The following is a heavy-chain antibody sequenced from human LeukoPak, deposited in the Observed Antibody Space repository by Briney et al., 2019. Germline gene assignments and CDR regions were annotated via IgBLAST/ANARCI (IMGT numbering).Heavy chain of an antibody. CDR1: GYSFTSYW. J-gene: IGHJ2*01. V-gene: IGHV5-51*01. CDR2: IYPGDSDT. CDR3: ARQVAVAGTLWYFDL. Sequence: GESLKISCKGSGYSFTSYWIGWVRQMPGKGLEWMWIIYPGDSDTRYSPSFQGQVTISADKSTSTAYLQWSSLKASDTAMYYCARQVAVAGTLWYFDLWGRGTLVTVSS. D-gene: IGHD6-19*01.